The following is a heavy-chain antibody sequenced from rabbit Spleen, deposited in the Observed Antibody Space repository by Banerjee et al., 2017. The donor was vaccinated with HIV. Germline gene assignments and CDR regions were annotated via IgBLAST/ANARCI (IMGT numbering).Heavy chain of an antibody. D-gene: IGHD2-1*01. CDR2: SYAGGSGST. J-gene: IGHJ4*01. V-gene: IGHV1S40*01. CDR1: GFSFSSSYY. CDR3: ARGSATMTMVITGYYLNL. Sequence: QSLEESGGDLVKPGASLTLTCTASGFSFSSSYYMCWVRQAPGKGRECIACSYAGGSGSTWYASWAKGRFTISKTSSNTVTLQMNSLKAADTAPYFCARGSATMTMVITGYYLNLLGQGTLVTVS.